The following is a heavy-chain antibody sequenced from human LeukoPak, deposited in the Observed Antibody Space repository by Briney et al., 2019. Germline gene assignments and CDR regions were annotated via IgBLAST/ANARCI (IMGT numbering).Heavy chain of an antibody. V-gene: IGHV7-4-1*02. CDR3: ARAGLLWFGELGGWFDP. CDR1: GYTFTSYA. Sequence: ASVKVSCKASGYTFTSYAMNWVRQAPGQGLEWMGWINTNTGNPTYAQGFTGRFVFSLDTSVSTAYLQISSLKAEDTAVHYCARAGLLWFGELGGWFDPWGQGTLVTVSS. D-gene: IGHD3-10*01. CDR2: INTNTGNP. J-gene: IGHJ5*02.